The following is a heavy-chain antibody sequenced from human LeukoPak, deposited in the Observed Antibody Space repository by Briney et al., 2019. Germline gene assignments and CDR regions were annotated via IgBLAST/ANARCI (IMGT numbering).Heavy chain of an antibody. V-gene: IGHV4-4*09. J-gene: IGHJ6*03. D-gene: IGHD2-2*01. Sequence: PSETLSLTCTVSGGSISSYYWNWIRQPPGKGLEWIGYIYTGGSTNYTPSLKSRVTITVDTSNNQFSLRLSSVTAADTAVYYCARLPTDYRDVWGKGTRVSVSS. CDR3: ARLPTDYRDV. CDR2: IYTGGST. CDR1: GGSISSYY.